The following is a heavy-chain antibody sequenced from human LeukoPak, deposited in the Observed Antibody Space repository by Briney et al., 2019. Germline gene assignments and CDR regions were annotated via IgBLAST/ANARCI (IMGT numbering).Heavy chain of an antibody. CDR3: AKVGVSRFLEWLPSGYFDY. D-gene: IGHD3-3*01. CDR1: GFTFSSYA. J-gene: IGHJ4*02. Sequence: GGSLRLSCAASGFTFSSYAMSWVRQAPGKGLEWVSAISGSGGSTYYADSVKGRFTISRDNSKNTLYLQMNSLRAEDTAVYYCAKVGVSRFLEWLPSGYFDYWGQGTLVTVSS. CDR2: ISGSGGST. V-gene: IGHV3-23*01.